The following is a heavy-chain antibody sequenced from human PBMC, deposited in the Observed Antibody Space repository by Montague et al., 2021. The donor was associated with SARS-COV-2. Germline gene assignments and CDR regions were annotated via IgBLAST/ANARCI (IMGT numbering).Heavy chain of an antibody. CDR2: IKQDGSEK. CDR3: AAGQSSSWL. J-gene: IGHJ4*02. V-gene: IGHV3-7*01. D-gene: IGHD6-13*01. CDR1: GFTFSSYG. Sequence: SLRLSCAASGFTFSSYGMSWVRQAPGKGLEWVATIKQDGSEKYYVDSVKGRFTISRDNAKNSLYLQMNSLRAEDTAVYYCAAGQSSSWLWGQGTLVTVSS.